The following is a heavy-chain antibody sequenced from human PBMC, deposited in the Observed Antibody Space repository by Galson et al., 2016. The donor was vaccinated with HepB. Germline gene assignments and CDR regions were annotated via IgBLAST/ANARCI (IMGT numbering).Heavy chain of an antibody. J-gene: IGHJ6*02. V-gene: IGHV4-4*02. Sequence: SETLSLTCVVSGGSISTSNWWTWVRQPPGKGLEWIGEIHHTGSTNYTPSLKSRVTISVDKSKNQFSLTLKSVTAADTAVYYWARDGVVGSLNYHGMDVWGQGTTVTVSS. CDR1: GGSISTSNW. CDR3: ARDGVVGSLNYHGMDV. D-gene: IGHD2-15*01. CDR2: IHHTGST.